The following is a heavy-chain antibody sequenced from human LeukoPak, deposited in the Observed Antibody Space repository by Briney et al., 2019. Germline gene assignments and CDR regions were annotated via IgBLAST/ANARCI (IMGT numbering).Heavy chain of an antibody. CDR1: GYSISSGYY. D-gene: IGHD3-22*01. V-gene: IGHV4-38-2*01. CDR3: ARAPRGDSSGYYF. Sequence: SETLSLTCAVSGYSISSGYYWGWIRQPPGNGLEWIGSIYHSGSTYYNPSLKSRVTISVDTSKNQFSLKLSSVTAADTAVYYCARAPRGDSSGYYFWGQGTLVTVSS. CDR2: IYHSGST. J-gene: IGHJ4*02.